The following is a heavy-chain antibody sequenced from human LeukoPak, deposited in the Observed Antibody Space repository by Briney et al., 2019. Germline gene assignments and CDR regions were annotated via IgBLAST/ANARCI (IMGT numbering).Heavy chain of an antibody. D-gene: IGHD1-14*01. CDR2: IDPSDSYT. CDR3: ATSSGNNPFDY. V-gene: IGHV5-10-1*01. J-gene: IGHJ4*02. Sequence: GESLKISCKASGYSFTSYWISWVRQMPGKGLEWMGRIDPSDSYTNYSPSFQGHVTISADKSITTAYLQWSSLKASDTAMYYCATSSGNNPFDYWSQGTLVTVLS. CDR1: GYSFTSYW.